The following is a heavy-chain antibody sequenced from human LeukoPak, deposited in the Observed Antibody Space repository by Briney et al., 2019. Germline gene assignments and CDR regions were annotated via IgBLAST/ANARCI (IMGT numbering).Heavy chain of an antibody. D-gene: IGHD6-13*01. CDR1: GFTFSGYA. J-gene: IGHJ4*02. CDR3: AKGGSSSWDYFDH. Sequence: GGSLRLSCAASGFTFSGYAMSWVRQAPGKGLEWVSAISGSGGSTYYADSVKGRFTISRDNSKNTLYLQMNSLRAEDTAVYYCAKGGSSSWDYFDHWGQGTLVTVSS. V-gene: IGHV3-23*01. CDR2: ISGSGGST.